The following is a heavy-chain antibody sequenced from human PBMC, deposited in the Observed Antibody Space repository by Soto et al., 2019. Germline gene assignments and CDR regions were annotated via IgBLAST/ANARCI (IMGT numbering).Heavy chain of an antibody. CDR2: IYPGDSDT. CDR3: ARRGLGAPFAAAVDY. Sequence: PGESLQISCKGSGYRFTSYWSGWVGQMPGKGLEWMGIIYPGDSDTRYSPSFQGKVTISADKSISTAYLQWSRLKASETAMYYCARRGLGAPFAAAVDYWGQGTLVTVSS. D-gene: IGHD1-26*01. V-gene: IGHV5-51*01. CDR1: GYRFTSYW. J-gene: IGHJ4*02.